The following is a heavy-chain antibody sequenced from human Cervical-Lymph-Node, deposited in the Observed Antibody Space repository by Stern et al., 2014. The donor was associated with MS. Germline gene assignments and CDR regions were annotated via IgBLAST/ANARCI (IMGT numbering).Heavy chain of an antibody. CDR2: ISSSSSYI. CDR1: GFTFSSYS. V-gene: IGHV3-21*01. D-gene: IGHD3-22*01. J-gene: IGHJ4*02. Sequence: EVQLLESGGGLVKPGGSLRLSCAASGFTFSSYSMNWVRQAPGKGLAWVSSISSSSSYIYYADSVKGRFTISRDNAKNSLYLQMNSLRAEDTAVYYCARLSYYYDSSGLDYWGQGTLVTVSS. CDR3: ARLSYYYDSSGLDY.